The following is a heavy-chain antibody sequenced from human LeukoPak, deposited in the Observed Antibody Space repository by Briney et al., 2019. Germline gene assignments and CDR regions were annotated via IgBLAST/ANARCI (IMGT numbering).Heavy chain of an antibody. CDR1: GFTFSSYG. V-gene: IGHV3-33*03. CDR2: IWYGGSNK. J-gene: IGHJ3*02. CDR3: AKDSSSSWYGDAFDI. Sequence: GGSLRLSCAASGFTFSSYGMHWVRQAPGKGLEWVAVIWYGGSNKYYADSVKGRFIISRDNAKNSLYLQMNSLRAEDTALYYCAKDSSSSWYGDAFDIWGQGTMVTVSS. D-gene: IGHD6-13*01.